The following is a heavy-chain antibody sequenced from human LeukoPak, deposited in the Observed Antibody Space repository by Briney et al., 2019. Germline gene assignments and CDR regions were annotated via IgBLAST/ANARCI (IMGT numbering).Heavy chain of an antibody. D-gene: IGHD2-2*01. J-gene: IGHJ6*03. Sequence: ASVKVSCKASGGTFSSYAISWVRQAPGQGLEWMGGIIPIFGTANCAQKFQGRVTITADESTSTAYMELSSLRSEDTAVYYCARGAPAGYCSSTSCPYYYYYYMDVWGKGTTVTVPS. V-gene: IGHV1-69*13. CDR2: IIPIFGTA. CDR3: ARGAPAGYCSSTSCPYYYYYYMDV. CDR1: GGTFSSYA.